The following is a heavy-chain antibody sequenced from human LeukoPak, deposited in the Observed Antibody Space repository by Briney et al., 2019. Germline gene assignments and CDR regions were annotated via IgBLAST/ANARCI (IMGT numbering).Heavy chain of an antibody. D-gene: IGHD4-17*01. V-gene: IGHV4-59*01. CDR1: GGSISSYY. Sequence: SETLSLTCTVSGGSISSYYWSWIRQPPGKGLEWIGYIYYSGSTNYNPSLKSRVTISVDTSKNQFSLKLSSVTAADTAVYYCARSSTSDYGDYWYFDLWGRGTLVTVSS. CDR3: ARSSTSDYGDYWYFDL. CDR2: IYYSGST. J-gene: IGHJ2*01.